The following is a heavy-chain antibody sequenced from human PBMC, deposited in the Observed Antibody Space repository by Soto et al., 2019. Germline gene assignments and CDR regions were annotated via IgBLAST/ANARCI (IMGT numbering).Heavy chain of an antibody. J-gene: IGHJ4*02. CDR2: IKSKTDGGTT. CDR3: TTLGYCISNSCHQVGY. Sequence: SVSNAWMNWVRQAPGKGLEWVDRIKSKTDGGTTDYAAPVKGRFTISRDDSKNTLYLQMNSLKTEDTAVYYCTTLGYCISNSCHQVGYWGQGTLVTVSS. CDR1: SVSNAW. D-gene: IGHD2-2*01. V-gene: IGHV3-15*07.